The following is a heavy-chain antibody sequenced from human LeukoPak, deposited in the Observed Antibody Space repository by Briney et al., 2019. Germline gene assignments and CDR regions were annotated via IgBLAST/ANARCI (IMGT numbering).Heavy chain of an antibody. CDR2: ISGNGDIT. J-gene: IGHJ4*02. D-gene: IGHD2-15*01. V-gene: IGHV3-23*01. CDR3: ARVKRDCSGGTCYSYDY. Sequence: GGSLRLSCAASRFTFNTYAVNWVRQAPGKGLEWVSAISGNGDITYYADSVRGRFTISRDNSKNALYLQMNSLRAEDTAVYYCARVKRDCSGGTCYSYDYWGQGTLVTVSS. CDR1: RFTFNTYA.